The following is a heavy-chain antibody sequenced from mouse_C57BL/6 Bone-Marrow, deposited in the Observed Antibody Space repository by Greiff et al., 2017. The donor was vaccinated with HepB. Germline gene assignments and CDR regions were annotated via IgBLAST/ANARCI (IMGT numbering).Heavy chain of an antibody. J-gene: IGHJ3*01. CDR1: GYAFSSYW. D-gene: IGHD2-4*01. CDR2: IDPGDGDT. V-gene: IGHV1-82*01. Sequence: QVQLKESGPELVKPGASVKISCKASGYAFSSYWMNWVKQRPGKGLEWIGRIDPGDGDTNYNGKFKGKATLTADKSSSTAYMQLSSLASEDSAVYFCARENYDYVAWFAYWGQGTLVTV. CDR3: ARENYDYVAWFAY.